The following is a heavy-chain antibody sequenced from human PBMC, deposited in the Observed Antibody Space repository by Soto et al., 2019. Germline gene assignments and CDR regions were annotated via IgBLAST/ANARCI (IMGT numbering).Heavy chain of an antibody. CDR3: ACVFSGGYGYGFYYYGMDV. CDR2: IYYGGSA. J-gene: IGHJ6*02. Sequence: PSETLSLTCTVSGGSISSSTYYWGWMRQPPGKGLGWIASIYYGGSAYYNPSLKSRVTISVDTSKNQFSLKLSSVTAADTAVYYCACVFSGGYGYGFYYYGMDVWGQGTTVTVSS. CDR1: GGSISSSTYY. V-gene: IGHV4-39*01. D-gene: IGHD5-18*01.